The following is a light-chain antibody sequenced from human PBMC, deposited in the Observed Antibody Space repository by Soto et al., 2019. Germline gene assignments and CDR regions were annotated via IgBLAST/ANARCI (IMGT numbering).Light chain of an antibody. CDR2: KAS. V-gene: IGKV1-5*03. CDR3: QQYNSYPTT. J-gene: IGKJ5*01. Sequence: DIQMTQSPSTLSASVGDRVTITCRASQSISSWLAWYQQKPGKAPKLLIYKASSLESGVPSRFSGSGSWTEFTLTISSLQPDDFATYYCQQYNSYPTTFGQGTRLEIK. CDR1: QSISSW.